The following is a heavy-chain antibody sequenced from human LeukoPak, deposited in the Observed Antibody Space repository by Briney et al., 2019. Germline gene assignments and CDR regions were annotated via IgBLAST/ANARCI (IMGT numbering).Heavy chain of an antibody. CDR3: AKDAAAGISYFDY. CDR1: GFTFSSYS. Sequence: GGSLRLSCRASGFTFSSYSMHWVRQAPGKGLEWVSAISGSGGSTYYADSVKGRFTISRDNSKNTLYLQMNSLRAEDTAVYYCAKDAAAGISYFDYWGQGTLVTVSS. D-gene: IGHD6-13*01. V-gene: IGHV3-23*01. CDR2: ISGSGGST. J-gene: IGHJ4*02.